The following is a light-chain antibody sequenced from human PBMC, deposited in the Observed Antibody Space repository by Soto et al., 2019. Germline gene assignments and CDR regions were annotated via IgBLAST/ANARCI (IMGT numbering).Light chain of an antibody. CDR2: DAT. J-gene: IGLJ1*01. Sequence: QSALTQPASVSGSPGQSITMTCSGTSGDIGAFNYVSWYQQHPGRAPKLMIYDATKRPSGVSARFSGSKSANTASLTISGLQTEDEADYYCSSSTTTDTLYVFGSGTKVTVL. CDR3: SSSTTTDTLYV. V-gene: IGLV2-14*03. CDR1: SGDIGAFNY.